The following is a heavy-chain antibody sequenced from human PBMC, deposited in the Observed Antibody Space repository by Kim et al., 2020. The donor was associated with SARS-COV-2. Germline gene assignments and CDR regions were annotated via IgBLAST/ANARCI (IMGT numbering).Heavy chain of an antibody. D-gene: IGHD3-9*01. CDR2: ISYDGSNK. CDR1: GFTFSSYG. V-gene: IGHV3-30*18. CDR3: AKDPVDILTGYSANWFDP. J-gene: IGHJ5*02. Sequence: GGSLRLSCAASGFTFSSYGMHWVRQAPGKGLEWVAVISYDGSNKYYADSVKGRFTISRDNSKNTLYLQMNSLRAEDTAVYYCAKDPVDILTGYSANWFDPWGQGTLVTVSS.